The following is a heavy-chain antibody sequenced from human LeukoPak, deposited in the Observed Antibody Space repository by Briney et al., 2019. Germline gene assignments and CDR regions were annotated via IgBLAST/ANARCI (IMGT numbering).Heavy chain of an antibody. Sequence: ASVKVSCKASGYIFTGYYMHWVRQAPGQGLEWMGWINCNSGDTNYAQRFQGRVTMTRDTSTSTVYMELSSLRSEDTAVYYCARDERDGGDTAMLGANNWFDPWGQGTLVTVSS. CDR1: GYIFTGYY. CDR2: INCNSGDT. V-gene: IGHV1-2*02. J-gene: IGHJ5*02. D-gene: IGHD5-18*01. CDR3: ARDERDGGDTAMLGANNWFDP.